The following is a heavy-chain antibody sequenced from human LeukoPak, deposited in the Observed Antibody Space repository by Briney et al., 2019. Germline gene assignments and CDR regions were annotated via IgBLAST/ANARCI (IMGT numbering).Heavy chain of an antibody. CDR3: ARTGMGGNVWIDS. D-gene: IGHD1-26*01. CDR2: MNPNSGDT. V-gene: IGHV1-8*01. Sequence: ASVKVSCKASGYTFTNYDINWVRQATGQGLEWMGWMNPNSGDTGYAQKFQGRVTMTRDTSISTAYMELTSLTTDDTAIFYCARTGMGGNVWIDSWGQGTLVTVSS. J-gene: IGHJ5*01. CDR1: GYTFTNYD.